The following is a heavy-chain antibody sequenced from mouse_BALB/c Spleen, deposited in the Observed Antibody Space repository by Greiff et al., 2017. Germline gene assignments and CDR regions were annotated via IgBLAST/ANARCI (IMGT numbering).Heavy chain of an antibody. J-gene: IGHJ4*01. CDR3: ARLGGSSYYYAMDY. CDR2: IYPGDGDT. CDR1: GYAFSSSW. D-gene: IGHD1-1*01. V-gene: IGHV1-82*01. Sequence: VKLVESGPELVKPGASVKISCKASGYAFSSSWMNWVKQRPGQGLEWIGRIYPGDGDTNYNGKFKGKATLTADKSSSTAYMQLSSLTSVDSAVYFCARLGGSSYYYAMDYWGQGTSVTVSS.